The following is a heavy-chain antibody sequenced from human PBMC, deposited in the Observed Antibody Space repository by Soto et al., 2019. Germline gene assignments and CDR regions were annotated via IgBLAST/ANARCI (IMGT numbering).Heavy chain of an antibody. J-gene: IGHJ5*02. CDR3: ARAYSSGWYSWFDP. Sequence: PGGSLRLSCAASGFTFSSYWMSWVRQAPGKGLEWVANIKQDGSEKYYVDSVKGRFTISRDNAKNSLYLQMNSLRAEDTAVYYCARAYSSGWYSWFDPWGQGTLVTV. D-gene: IGHD6-19*01. V-gene: IGHV3-7*03. CDR2: IKQDGSEK. CDR1: GFTFSSYW.